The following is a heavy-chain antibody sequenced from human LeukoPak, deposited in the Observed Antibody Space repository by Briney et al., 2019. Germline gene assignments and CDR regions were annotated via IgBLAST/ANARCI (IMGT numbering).Heavy chain of an antibody. V-gene: IGHV3-21*01. Sequence: GGSLRLSCAASGFTFSSYSMNWVPQAPGKGLEWVSSISSNSSYIYYADSLKGRFTISRDHAKNSLYLQMNSLRAEDTAVYYCARRPLYSSGWYGSWGQGTLVTVSS. CDR1: GFTFSSYS. J-gene: IGHJ5*02. CDR3: ARRPLYSSGWYGS. D-gene: IGHD6-19*01. CDR2: ISSNSSYI.